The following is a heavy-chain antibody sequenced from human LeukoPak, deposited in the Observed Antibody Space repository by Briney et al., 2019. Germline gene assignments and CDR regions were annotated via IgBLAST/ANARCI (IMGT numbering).Heavy chain of an antibody. D-gene: IGHD1-26*01. CDR3: ARDNKWELLPDDY. J-gene: IGHJ4*02. CDR1: GGTFSTYA. V-gene: IGHV1-69*01. CDR2: IIPIFGTA. Sequence: ASVKVSCKASGGTFSTYAISWVRQAPGQGLEWMGGIIPIFGTANYAQKFQGRVTITADESTSTAYMELSSLRSDDTAVYYCARDNKWELLPDDYWGQGTLVTVSS.